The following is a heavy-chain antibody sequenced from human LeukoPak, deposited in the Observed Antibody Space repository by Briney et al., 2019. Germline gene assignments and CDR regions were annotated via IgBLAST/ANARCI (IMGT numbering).Heavy chain of an antibody. Sequence: SETLSLTCTVSGGSNSSSSYYWRWIRQPPGKGLEWIGSIYYSGSPYYNPSLQSRVTISVDSSKNLFSLKLSSVTAADTAVYYCGRARGEYCSSTSCYNWFDPWGQGTLVTVSS. V-gene: IGHV4-39*01. CDR3: GRARGEYCSSTSCYNWFDP. CDR1: GGSNSSSSYY. D-gene: IGHD2-2*01. J-gene: IGHJ5*02. CDR2: IYYSGSP.